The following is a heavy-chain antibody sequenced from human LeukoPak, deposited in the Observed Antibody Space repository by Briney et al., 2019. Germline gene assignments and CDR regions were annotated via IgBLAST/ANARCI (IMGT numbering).Heavy chain of an antibody. J-gene: IGHJ6*02. CDR1: GYTFTYRY. V-gene: IGHV1-45*03. CDR3: AWSRGNGDYGMDV. CDR2: ITPFNGNT. Sequence: SVKVSCKASGYTFTYRYLHWVRQAPRQALEWMGWITPFNGNTNYAQKFQDRVTITRDRSMSTAYMELSSLRSEGTAMYYCAWSRGNGDYGMDVWGQGTTVTVSS. D-gene: IGHD5-24*01.